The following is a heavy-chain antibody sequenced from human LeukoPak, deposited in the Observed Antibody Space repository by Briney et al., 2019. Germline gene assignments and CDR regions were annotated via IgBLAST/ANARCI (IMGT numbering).Heavy chain of an antibody. V-gene: IGHV1-46*01. Sequence: ASVKVSCKASGYTFTSYYMHWVRQAPGQGLEWMGVINPSGGSTSYAQKFQGRVTMTRDTSTSTVYMELSSLRSEDTAVYYCARGWPSQLSGDKSAFQFDYWGQGTLVTVSS. CDR3: ARGWPSQLSGDKSAFQFDY. D-gene: IGHD5-18*01. CDR2: INPSGGST. CDR1: GYTFTSYY. J-gene: IGHJ4*02.